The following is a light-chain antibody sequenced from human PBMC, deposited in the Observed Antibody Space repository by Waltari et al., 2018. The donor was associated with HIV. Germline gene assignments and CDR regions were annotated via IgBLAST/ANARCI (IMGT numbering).Light chain of an antibody. CDR1: NSNIGSNS. CDR3: AAWDDSRNAHVV. Sequence: QSVLTQPPSASGTPGQRVTISCSGSNSNIGSNSVNWYQQLPGTAPKLLIYSSNRRPVGVPDRFSGSKSGTSASLAISGLQSEDEADYYCAAWDDSRNAHVVFGGGTKLTVL. V-gene: IGLV1-44*01. CDR2: SSN. J-gene: IGLJ2*01.